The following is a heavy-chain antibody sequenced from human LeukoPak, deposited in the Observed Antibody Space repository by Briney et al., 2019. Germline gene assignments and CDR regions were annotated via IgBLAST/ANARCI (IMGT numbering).Heavy chain of an antibody. Sequence: PGGSLRLSCAASGFTFSDYYMSWIRQAPGKGLEWVSYISSSGSTIYYADSVKGRFTISRDNAKNSLYLQMNSLRAEDTAVCYCARDPSYYYDSSGYYYNWSDPWGQGTLVTVSS. CDR2: ISSSGSTI. D-gene: IGHD3-22*01. V-gene: IGHV3-11*01. CDR3: ARDPSYYYDSSGYYYNWSDP. CDR1: GFTFSDYY. J-gene: IGHJ5*02.